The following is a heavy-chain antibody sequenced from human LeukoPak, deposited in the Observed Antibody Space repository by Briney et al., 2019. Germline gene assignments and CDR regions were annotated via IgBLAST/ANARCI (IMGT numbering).Heavy chain of an antibody. CDR3: ARGRFLEWLGTYYFDY. Sequence: SETLSLTCTVSGGSISSGDYYWSWVRQPPGKGLEWIGYIYYSGSTYYNPSLKSRVTISVDTSKNQFSLKLSSVTAADTAVYYCARGRFLEWLGTYYFDYWGQGTLVTVSS. D-gene: IGHD3-3*01. V-gene: IGHV4-30-4*08. CDR1: GGSISSGDYY. CDR2: IYYSGST. J-gene: IGHJ4*02.